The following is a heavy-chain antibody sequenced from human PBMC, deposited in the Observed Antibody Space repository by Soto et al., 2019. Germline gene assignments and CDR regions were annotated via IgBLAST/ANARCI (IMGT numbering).Heavy chain of an antibody. Sequence: QVQLVQSGAEVKKPGSSVKVPCKASGGTFSSYAISWVRQAPGQGLEWMGGIIPIFGTANYAQKFQGRVTITADESTSTAYMELSSLRSEDTAVYYCARDRPLRTVRRNYGMDVWGQGTTVTVSS. CDR2: IIPIFGTA. CDR1: GGTFSSYA. V-gene: IGHV1-69*12. CDR3: ARDRPLRTVRRNYGMDV. J-gene: IGHJ6*02. D-gene: IGHD4-17*01.